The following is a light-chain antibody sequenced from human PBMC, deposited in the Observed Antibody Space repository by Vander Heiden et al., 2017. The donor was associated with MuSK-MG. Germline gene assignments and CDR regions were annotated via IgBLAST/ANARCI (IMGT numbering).Light chain of an antibody. CDR3: QQYDNIPRT. V-gene: IGKV1-33*01. J-gene: IGKJ5*01. CDR2: DAS. CDR1: QDISNY. Sequence: DIQMTQSPSSLSASVGDRVTITCQASQDISNYLNWYQQKPGKAPKLLIYDASNLETGVPSRFSGSGSGTDFTLTISSLQPEDIATYYCQQYDNIPRTFGQGTRLEIK.